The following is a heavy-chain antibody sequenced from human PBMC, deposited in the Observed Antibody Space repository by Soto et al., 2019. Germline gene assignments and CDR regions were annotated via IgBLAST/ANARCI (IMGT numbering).Heavy chain of an antibody. CDR3: AKTATDYDFWSGYYTFDY. V-gene: IGHV3-30*18. Sequence: GGSLRLSCAASGFTFSSYGMHWVRQAPGKGLEWVAVISYDGSNKYYADSVKGRFTISRDNSKNTLYLQMNSLRAEDTAVYYCAKTATDYDFWSGYYTFDYWGQGTLVTVSS. J-gene: IGHJ4*02. CDR1: GFTFSSYG. CDR2: ISYDGSNK. D-gene: IGHD3-3*01.